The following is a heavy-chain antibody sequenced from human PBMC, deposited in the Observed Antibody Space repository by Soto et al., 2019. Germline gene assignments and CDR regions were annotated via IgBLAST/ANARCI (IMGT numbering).Heavy chain of an antibody. J-gene: IGHJ6*01. V-gene: IGHV3-30-3*01. CDR2: ISYDGSNK. Sequence: QVQLVESGGGVVQPGRSLRLSCAASGFTFSSYAMHWVRQAPGKGLEWVAVISYDGSNKYYADSVKGRFTISRDNSKNTLYLQMNSLRAEDTAVYYCARDRAEKYCISTSCDYGMDVW. CDR1: GFTFSSYA. CDR3: ARDRAEKYCISTSCDYGMDV. D-gene: IGHD2-2*01.